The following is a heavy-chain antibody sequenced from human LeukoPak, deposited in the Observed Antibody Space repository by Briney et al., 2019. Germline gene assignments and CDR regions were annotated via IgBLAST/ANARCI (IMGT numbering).Heavy chain of an antibody. CDR3: AGQDYSGDLGWFDP. CDR1: GGSISSHY. V-gene: IGHV4-59*05. CDR2: IYYRGST. Sequence: SETLSLTCTVSGGSISSHYWSWIRQPPGKGLEWIGSIYYRGSTYYNPSLKSRVTISVDTSKNQFSLKLSSVTAADTAVYYCAGQDYSGDLGWFDPWGQGTLVTVSS. J-gene: IGHJ5*02. D-gene: IGHD4-23*01.